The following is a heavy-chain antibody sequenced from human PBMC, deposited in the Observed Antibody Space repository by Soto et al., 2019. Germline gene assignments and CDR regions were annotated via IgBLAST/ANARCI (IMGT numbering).Heavy chain of an antibody. D-gene: IGHD6-13*01. Sequence: EVQLLESGGGLVQPEGSLRLSCAASGFTFSSYAMNWVRQAPGKGLEWVSGISGGGGTTYYADSVKGRFTISRDNSKNTLYLQVNSLRAEDTAVYYCAKDQAAAGTISRYFQTGARAPWSPSPQ. CDR3: AKDQAAAGTISRYFQT. CDR2: ISGGGGTT. J-gene: IGHJ1*01. CDR1: GFTFSSYA. V-gene: IGHV3-23*01.